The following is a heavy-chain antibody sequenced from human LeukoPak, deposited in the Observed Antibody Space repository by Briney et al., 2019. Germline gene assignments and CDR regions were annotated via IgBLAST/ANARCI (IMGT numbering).Heavy chain of an antibody. CDR2: ISAYNGNT. CDR3: ARARRGGDYDSYFDY. D-gene: IGHD4-17*01. V-gene: IGHV1-18*01. Sequence: ASVKVSCKASGYTFTSYGISWVRQAPGQGLEWMGWISAYNGNTNYAQNLQGRVTLTTDTSTSTAYMDLGSLRSDDTAVYYCARARRGGDYDSYFDYWGQGTLVTVSS. CDR1: GYTFTSYG. J-gene: IGHJ4*02.